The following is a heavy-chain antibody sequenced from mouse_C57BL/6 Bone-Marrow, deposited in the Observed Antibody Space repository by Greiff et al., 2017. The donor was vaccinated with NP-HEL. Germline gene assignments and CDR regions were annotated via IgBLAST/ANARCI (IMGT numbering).Heavy chain of an antibody. V-gene: IGHV2-5*01. CDR3: AKNGWLLPFCYAMDY. J-gene: IGHJ4*01. CDR2: IWRGGST. Sequence: VQLQQSGPGLVQPSQSLSITCTVSGFSLTSYGVQWVRQSPGKGLEWLGVIWRGGSTDYNAAFMSRLSITKDNSKSQVFFKMNSLQADDTAIYYCAKNGWLLPFCYAMDYWGQGTSVTVSS. CDR1: GFSLTSYG. D-gene: IGHD2-3*01.